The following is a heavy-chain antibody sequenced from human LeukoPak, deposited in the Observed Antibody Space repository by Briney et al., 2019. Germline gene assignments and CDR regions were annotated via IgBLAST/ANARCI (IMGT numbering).Heavy chain of an antibody. V-gene: IGHV4-4*07. D-gene: IGHD1-26*01. CDR2: IYTSGST. CDR3: ARVAPGGSYRYYYYYMDV. J-gene: IGHJ6*03. Sequence: SETLSLTCTVSGGSISSYYWSWIRQPAGKGLEWIGRIYTSGSTNHNPSLKSRVTMSVDTSKNQFSLKLSSVTAADTAVYYCARVAPGGSYRYYYYYMDVWGKGTTVTVSS. CDR1: GGSISSYY.